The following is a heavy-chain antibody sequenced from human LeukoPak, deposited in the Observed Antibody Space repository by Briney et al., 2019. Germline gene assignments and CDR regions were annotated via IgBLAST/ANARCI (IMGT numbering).Heavy chain of an antibody. D-gene: IGHD6-19*01. CDR3: ARDATPYSSGWSGGY. J-gene: IGHJ4*02. CDR2: IKEDGSEK. CDR1: GFIFSNYW. V-gene: IGHV3-7*01. Sequence: GGSLRLSCAASGFIFSNYWMSWVRQAPGKGLEWVANIKEDGSEKYYVDSVKGRFTISRDNAKKSLYLQMNSLRGEDTALYYCARDATPYSSGWSGGYWGQGTLVTVSS.